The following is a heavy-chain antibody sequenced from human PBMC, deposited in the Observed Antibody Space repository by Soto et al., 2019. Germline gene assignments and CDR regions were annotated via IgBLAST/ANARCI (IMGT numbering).Heavy chain of an antibody. D-gene: IGHD3-9*01. V-gene: IGHV4-59*12. CDR1: GGSISSYY. CDR3: ARWTYYDILTGSGANWFDP. J-gene: IGHJ5*02. CDR2: IYYSGST. Sequence: SETLSLTCTASGGSISSYYVTWIRQPPGKGLEWIGYIYYSGSTNYNPSLKSRVTISVDTSKNQFSLKLSSVTAADTAVYYCARWTYYDILTGSGANWFDPWGQGTLVTVSS.